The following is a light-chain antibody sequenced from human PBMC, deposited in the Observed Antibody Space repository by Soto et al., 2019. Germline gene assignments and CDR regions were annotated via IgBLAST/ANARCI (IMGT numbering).Light chain of an antibody. CDR2: EVS. CDR3: SSDTSSSTLV. J-gene: IGLJ1*01. CDR1: SSDVGGYNY. V-gene: IGLV2-14*01. Sequence: SALTQPASVSGSPGKSITISCTGTSSDVGGYNYVSWYQQHPGKSPKLMIYEVSNRPSGVSNRFSGSKSGNTASLTISGLQAEDEADYYCSSDTSSSTLVFGTGTKLTVL.